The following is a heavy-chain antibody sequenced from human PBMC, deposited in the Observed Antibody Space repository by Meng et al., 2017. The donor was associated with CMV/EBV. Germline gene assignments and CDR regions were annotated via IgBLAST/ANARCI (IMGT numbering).Heavy chain of an antibody. J-gene: IGHJ6*02. Sequence: GGSLRLSCAASGFTFSSYGMHWVRQAPGEGLEWVAFIRYDGSNKYYADSVKGRFTISRDNSKNTLYLQMNSLRAEDTAVYYCAKHAGSYYSYYYYYGMDVWGQGTTVTVSS. V-gene: IGHV3-30*02. CDR1: GFTFSSYG. CDR2: IRYDGSNK. D-gene: IGHD1-26*01. CDR3: AKHAGSYYSYYYYYGMDV.